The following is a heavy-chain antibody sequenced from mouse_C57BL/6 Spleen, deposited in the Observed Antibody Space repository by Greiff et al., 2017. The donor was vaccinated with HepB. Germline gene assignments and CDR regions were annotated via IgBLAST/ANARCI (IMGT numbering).Heavy chain of an antibody. CDR3: AREGYYYGSSPHYFDY. J-gene: IGHJ2*01. Sequence: VQLQQSGPELVKPGASVKISCKASGYAFSSSWMNWVKQRPGKGLEWIGRIYPGDGDTNYNGKFKGKATLTADKSSSTAYMQLSSLTSEDSAVYFCAREGYYYGSSPHYFDYWGQGTTLTVSS. V-gene: IGHV1-82*01. D-gene: IGHD1-1*01. CDR2: IYPGDGDT. CDR1: GYAFSSSW.